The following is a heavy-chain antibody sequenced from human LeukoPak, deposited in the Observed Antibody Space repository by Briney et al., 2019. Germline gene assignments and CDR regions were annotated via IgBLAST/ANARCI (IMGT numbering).Heavy chain of an antibody. J-gene: IGHJ5*02. D-gene: IGHD3-22*01. V-gene: IGHV4-61*02. Sequence: PSQTLSLTCTVSGGSVSSGSYYWSWIRQPAGKGLEWIGRIYTSGSTNYNPSLKSRVTISVDTSKNQFSLKLSSVTAADTAVYYCARGSHYYNSSGYGGYWFDPWGQGTLVTVSS. CDR2: IYTSGST. CDR1: GGSVSSGSYY. CDR3: ARGSHYYNSSGYGGYWFDP.